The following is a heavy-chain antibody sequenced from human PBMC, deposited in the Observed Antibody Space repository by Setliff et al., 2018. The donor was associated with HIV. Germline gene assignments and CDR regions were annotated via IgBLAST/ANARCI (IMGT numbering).Heavy chain of an antibody. CDR2: IFYSGTT. CDR1: GGSISSGGYY. Sequence: PSETLSLTCTVSGGSISSGGYYWSWIRQHQGKGLEWIGYIFYSGTTYYSPSLKSRVIISRDTSKNQFSLKLSSVTAADTAVYYGASSIVVDAFDIWGQGTMVTVSS. D-gene: IGHD2-21*01. CDR3: ASSIVVDAFDI. J-gene: IGHJ3*02. V-gene: IGHV4-31*03.